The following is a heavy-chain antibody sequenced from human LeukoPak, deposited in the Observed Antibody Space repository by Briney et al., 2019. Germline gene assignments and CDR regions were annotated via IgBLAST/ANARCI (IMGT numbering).Heavy chain of an antibody. D-gene: IGHD3-22*01. V-gene: IGHV3-43*02. CDR2: ISGDGGST. J-gene: IGHJ4*02. CDR3: AKVLGNYDSSGYYEEGGFDY. Sequence: PGGSLRLSCAASGFTFSNYNMHWVRQAPGRGLEWVSLISGDGGSTYYADSVKGRFTLSRDNSKNSLYLQMNSLRTEDTALYYCAKVLGNYDSSGYYEEGGFDYWGQGTLVTVSS. CDR1: GFTFSNYN.